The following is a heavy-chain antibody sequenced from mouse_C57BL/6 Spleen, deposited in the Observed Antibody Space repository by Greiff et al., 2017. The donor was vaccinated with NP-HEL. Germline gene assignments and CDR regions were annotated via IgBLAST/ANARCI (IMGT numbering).Heavy chain of an antibody. CDR2: IHPSDSDT. CDR3: AISEAYDGYYRTPFAY. Sequence: QVQLKQPGAELVKPGASVKVSCKASGYTFTSYWMHWVKQRPGQGLEWIGRIHPSDSDTNYNQKFKGKATLTVDKSSSTAYMQLSSLTSEDSAVYYCAISEAYDGYYRTPFAYWGQGTLVTVSA. V-gene: IGHV1-74*01. D-gene: IGHD2-3*01. CDR1: GYTFTSYW. J-gene: IGHJ3*01.